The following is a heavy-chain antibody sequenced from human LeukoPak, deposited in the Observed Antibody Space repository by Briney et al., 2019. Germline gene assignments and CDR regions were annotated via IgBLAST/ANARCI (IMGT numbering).Heavy chain of an antibody. CDR1: GFTFSSYA. V-gene: IGHV3-30-3*01. J-gene: IGHJ4*02. CDR2: ISYDGSNK. CDR3: ARISGYFDY. Sequence: GGSLRLSCAASGFTFSSYAMHWVRQAPGKGLEWVAVISYDGSNKYYADSVKGRFTISRDNSKNTLYVQMNSLRAEDTAVYYCARISGYFDYWGQGTLVTVSS. D-gene: IGHD1-26*01.